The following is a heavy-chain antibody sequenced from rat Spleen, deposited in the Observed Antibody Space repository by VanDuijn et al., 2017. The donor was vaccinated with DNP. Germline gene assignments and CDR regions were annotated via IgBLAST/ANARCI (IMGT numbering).Heavy chain of an antibody. CDR1: GFTFSDYY. Sequence: EVQLVESGGGLVQPGRSLRLSCAASGFTFSDYYMAWVRQAPKKGLEWVASITNEGSSTYFGDSVKGRFTVSRDNAKDTLYLQMDSLRSEDTATYYCARHGYSSYRFAFWGQGTLVTVS. D-gene: IGHD1-2*01. J-gene: IGHJ3*01. V-gene: IGHV5-22*01. CDR2: ITNEGSST. CDR3: ARHGYSSYRFAF.